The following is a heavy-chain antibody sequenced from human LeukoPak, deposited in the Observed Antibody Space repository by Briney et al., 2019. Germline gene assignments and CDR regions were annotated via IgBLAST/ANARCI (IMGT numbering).Heavy chain of an antibody. CDR1: GFTFSRYG. J-gene: IGHJ4*02. CDR2: ISSSTANI. D-gene: IGHD3-9*01. V-gene: IGHV3-21*01. Sequence: GGSLRLSCAASGFTFSRYGMNWVRQAPGKGLEWVSFISSSTANIDYADSVKGRLTISRVNARNSLYLQMNSLRADDTAVYYRARVYDVLTGYSSDYWGQGTLVTVSS. CDR3: ARVYDVLTGYSSDY.